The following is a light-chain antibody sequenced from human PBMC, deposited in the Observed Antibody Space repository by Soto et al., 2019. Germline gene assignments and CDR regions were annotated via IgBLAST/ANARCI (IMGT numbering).Light chain of an antibody. CDR1: QGISTS. V-gene: IGKV1-27*01. J-gene: IGKJ4*01. Sequence: DIQMTQSPSSLSASVGDRVTITCRASQGISTSLAWYQQNAGKSPKLLIYAASYLQSGVPSRFSGSGSGTDFSLTISSLQPEDVATYYCQTHHSGRVTFGGGTKVEIK. CDR2: AAS. CDR3: QTHHSGRVT.